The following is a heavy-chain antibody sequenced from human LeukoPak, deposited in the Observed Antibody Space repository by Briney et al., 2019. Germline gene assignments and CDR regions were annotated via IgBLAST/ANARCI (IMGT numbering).Heavy chain of an antibody. CDR2: ISYDGSNK. CDR3: ARDHDTSGYYHYYFDF. V-gene: IGHV3-30*03. D-gene: IGHD3-22*01. CDR1: GFTFNSYG. Sequence: PGRSLRLSCAASGFTFNSYGMHWVRQAPGKGLEWVAVISYDGSNKYYADSVKGRFAISRDNSKNTLYLQMNSLRAEDTAVFYCARDHDTSGYYHYYFDFWGQGTLVTVSS. J-gene: IGHJ4*02.